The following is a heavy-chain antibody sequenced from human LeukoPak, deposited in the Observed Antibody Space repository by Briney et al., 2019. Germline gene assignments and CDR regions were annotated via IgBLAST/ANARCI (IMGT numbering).Heavy chain of an antibody. Sequence: GGSLRLSCEASRFSFSAYPMGWVRRAPGKGLEWVSGISASGDVTFHADPVKGRFTISRDNSKNTLYLQMNSLRAEDTAVYYCAKDSGFDTIFGVVITCFDYWGQGTLVTVSS. J-gene: IGHJ4*02. CDR3: AKDSGFDTIFGVVITCFDY. CDR2: ISASGDVT. D-gene: IGHD3-3*01. V-gene: IGHV3-23*01. CDR1: RFSFSAYP.